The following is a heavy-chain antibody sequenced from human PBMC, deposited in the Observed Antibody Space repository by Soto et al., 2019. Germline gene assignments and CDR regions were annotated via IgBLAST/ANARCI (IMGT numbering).Heavy chain of an antibody. V-gene: IGHV1-69*13. Sequence: ASVKVSCKASGGTFSSYAISWVRQAPGQGLEWMGGIIPIFGTANYAQKFQGRVTITADESTSTAYMELSSLRSEDTAVYYCARAPITGTLSVRYWFDPWGQGTLVTVSS. D-gene: IGHD1-7*01. CDR2: IIPIFGTA. CDR1: GGTFSSYA. CDR3: ARAPITGTLSVRYWFDP. J-gene: IGHJ5*02.